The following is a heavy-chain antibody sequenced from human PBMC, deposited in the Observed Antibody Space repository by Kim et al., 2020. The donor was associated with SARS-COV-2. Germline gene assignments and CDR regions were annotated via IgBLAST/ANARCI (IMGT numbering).Heavy chain of an antibody. D-gene: IGHD4-17*01. V-gene: IGHV1-8*01. J-gene: IGHJ4*02. CDR3: ASNLRFADY. Sequence: GNPGYAQKFQGRGTMTRNTSISTAYMELSCLRSEDTAVYYCASNLRFADYWGQGTLVTVSS. CDR2: GNP.